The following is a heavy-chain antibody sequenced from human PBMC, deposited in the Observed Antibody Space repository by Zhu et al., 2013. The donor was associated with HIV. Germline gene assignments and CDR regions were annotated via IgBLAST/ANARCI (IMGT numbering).Heavy chain of an antibody. D-gene: IGHD3-10*01. CDR1: GYTFTSYD. Sequence: QVQLVQSGAEVKKPGASVKVSCKASGYTFTSYDINWVRQATGQGLEWMGWMNPNSGNTGYAQKFQGRVTMTRNTSISTAYMELSSLRSEDTAVYYCARASGKATQRTIPADAFDIWGQGTMVTVSS. V-gene: IGHV1-8*01. J-gene: IGHJ3*02. CDR2: MNPNSGNT. CDR3: ARASGKATQRTIPADAFDI.